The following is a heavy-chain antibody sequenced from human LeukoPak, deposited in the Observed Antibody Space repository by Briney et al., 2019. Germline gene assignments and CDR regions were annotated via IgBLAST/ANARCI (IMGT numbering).Heavy chain of an antibody. D-gene: IGHD6-6*01. CDR2: ISTYNGYT. CDR1: GYTLTSYD. V-gene: IGHV1-18*01. Sequence: ASVQVSCKASGYTLTSYDITWVRQAPGQGLEWMGWISTYNGYTNYAQKLQGRVTMTTDTSTNTAYMELRSLRSDDTAVYYCARGRGLPVRPPNEGFLDYWGRGTLVTVSS. J-gene: IGHJ4*02. CDR3: ARGRGLPVRPPNEGFLDY.